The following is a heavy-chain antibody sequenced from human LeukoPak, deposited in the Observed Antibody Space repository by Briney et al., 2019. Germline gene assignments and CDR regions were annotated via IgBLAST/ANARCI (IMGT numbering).Heavy chain of an antibody. CDR3: VRQGTNSGYYLLDY. CDR1: GAYLSDYY. D-gene: IGHD3-3*01. J-gene: IGHJ4*02. V-gene: IGHV4-34*01. Sequence: PSETLSLTCAVYGAYLSDYYWSWIRQSPGKGLQWIGEVAHKGPTVYSPTPNRKYNPSLESRVTMSVDPSKNQFSLKLTSVTVADTATYYCVRQGTNSGYYLLDYWGPGHLVTVSS. CDR2: VAHKGPTVYSPTPNR.